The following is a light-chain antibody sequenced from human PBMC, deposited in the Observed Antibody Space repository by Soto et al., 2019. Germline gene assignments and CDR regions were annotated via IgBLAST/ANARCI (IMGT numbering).Light chain of an antibody. CDR2: AAS. CDR3: QQLNIYPFT. Sequence: DIPLTQSPSFLSSSVGVRVTLTCRASQVIARYLAWYQQKPGQAPKLLIYAASTLQSGVPARFSGSESGTEFTLTISSLQPEDFATYYCQQLNIYPFTFGGGTKVEIK. CDR1: QVIARY. V-gene: IGKV1-9*01. J-gene: IGKJ4*01.